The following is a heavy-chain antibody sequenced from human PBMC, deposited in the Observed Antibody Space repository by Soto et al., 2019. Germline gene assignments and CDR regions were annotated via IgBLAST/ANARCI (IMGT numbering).Heavy chain of an antibody. CDR1: GFTFSSYA. CDR2: ISGSGGST. V-gene: IGHV3-23*01. Sequence: EVQMLESGGGLVQPGGSLRLSCAASGFTFSSYAMSWVRQAPGKGLEWVSAISGSGGSTYYSDSVKGRFTISRDNCKNTLYLQMNSLRAEDTAVYYCAKDSGDYGDYADLDYWGQGTLVTVSS. CDR3: AKDSGDYGDYADLDY. J-gene: IGHJ4*02. D-gene: IGHD4-17*01.